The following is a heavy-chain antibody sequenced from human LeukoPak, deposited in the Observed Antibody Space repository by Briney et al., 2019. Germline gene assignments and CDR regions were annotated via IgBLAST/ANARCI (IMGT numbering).Heavy chain of an antibody. CDR1: GFSLTTSGVG. J-gene: IGHJ4*02. Sequence: TLVKPTQTLTLTCTSSGFSLTTSGVGVGWIRQPPGKALEWLALIYWDDDKRYSPSLKSRLTITKDTSKNQVVLTMTNMDPVDTATYYCARRCSSTNCYAAIDYWGQGTLVTVSS. CDR3: ARRCSSTNCYAAIDY. V-gene: IGHV2-5*02. CDR2: IYWDDDK. D-gene: IGHD2-2*01.